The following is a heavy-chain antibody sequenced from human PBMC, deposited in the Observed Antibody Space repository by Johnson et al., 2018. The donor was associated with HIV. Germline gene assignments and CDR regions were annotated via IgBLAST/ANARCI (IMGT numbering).Heavy chain of an antibody. V-gene: IGHV3-30*18. CDR1: GFTFSRYD. Sequence: VQLVESGGGVVQPGRSLRLSCAASGFTFSRYDMHWVRQAPGKGLEWVAFISYDENTEYYVDSVKGRFTISRDNPWNTLYLQMNNLTTEDTAVYYCAKDRTGFDAFDIWGQGTMVTVSS. CDR3: AKDRTGFDAFDI. D-gene: IGHD1-1*01. J-gene: IGHJ3*02. CDR2: ISYDENTE.